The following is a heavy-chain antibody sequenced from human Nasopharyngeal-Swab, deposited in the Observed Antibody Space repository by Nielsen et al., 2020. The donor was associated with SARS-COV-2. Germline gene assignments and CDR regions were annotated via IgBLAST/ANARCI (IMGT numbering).Heavy chain of an antibody. V-gene: IGHV1-2*02. CDR3: ARDEYGYSPSYYFDY. Sequence: ASVKVSCKASGYTFTGYYMHWVRQAPGQGLEWLGWINHSSGGTNYAQKFQGRVTMTRVTSISPAYNELSKLRSDDTAVYYCARDEYGYSPSYYFDYWGQGTLVTVSS. J-gene: IGHJ4*02. CDR1: GYTFTGYY. D-gene: IGHD6-13*01. CDR2: INHSSGGT.